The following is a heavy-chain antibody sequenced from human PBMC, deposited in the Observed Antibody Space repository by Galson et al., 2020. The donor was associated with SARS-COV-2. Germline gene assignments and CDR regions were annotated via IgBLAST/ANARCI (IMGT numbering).Heavy chain of an antibody. D-gene: IGHD4-4*01. Sequence: ASVKVSCKASGYPFISYGISWVRQAPGQGLEWMGWISGYSGETEYAQNIQDRVTLTRDTSTSTAYMELRSLRSDDTAVYYCARGDYSNFFIWGQGTLVTVSS. CDR2: ISGYSGET. V-gene: IGHV1-18*01. CDR3: ARGDYSNFFI. CDR1: GYPFISYG. J-gene: IGHJ4*02.